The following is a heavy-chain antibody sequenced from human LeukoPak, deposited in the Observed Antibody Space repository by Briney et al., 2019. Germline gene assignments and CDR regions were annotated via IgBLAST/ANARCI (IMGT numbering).Heavy chain of an antibody. V-gene: IGHV1-8*01. Sequence: ASVKVSCKASGYTFTSYDINWVRQATGQGLEWMGWMNPNSGNTGYAQKFQGRVTMTRNTSISTAYMELSSLRSEDTAVYYCARVRVGVVVAADDAFDIWGQGTMVTVSS. CDR2: MNPNSGNT. J-gene: IGHJ3*02. D-gene: IGHD2-15*01. CDR1: GYTFTSYD. CDR3: ARVRVGVVVAADDAFDI.